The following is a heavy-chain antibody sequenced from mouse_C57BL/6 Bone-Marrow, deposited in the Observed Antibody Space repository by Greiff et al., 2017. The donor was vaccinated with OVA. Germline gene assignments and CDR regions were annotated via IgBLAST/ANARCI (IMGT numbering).Heavy chain of an antibody. V-gene: IGHV1-81*01. Sequence: VQLVESGAELARPGASVKLSCKASGYTFTSYGISWVKQRTGQGLEWIGEIYPRSGNTYYNEKFKGKATLTADKSSSTAYMELRSLTSEDSAVYFCARIYYDYWYFDVWGTGTTVTVSS. CDR1: GYTFTSYG. J-gene: IGHJ1*03. CDR2: IYPRSGNT. CDR3: ARIYYDYWYFDV. D-gene: IGHD2-4*01.